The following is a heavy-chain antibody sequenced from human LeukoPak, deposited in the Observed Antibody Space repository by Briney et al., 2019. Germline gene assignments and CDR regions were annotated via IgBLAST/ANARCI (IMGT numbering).Heavy chain of an antibody. Sequence: GGSLRLSCAASGFTFSSYAMSWVRQAPGKGLEWVSAISGSGGSTYYADSVKGRFTISRDNSKNTLYLQMNSLRAEDTAVYYYAKDGTFGTAAYYFDYWGQGTLVTVSS. J-gene: IGHJ4*02. D-gene: IGHD6-13*01. CDR1: GFTFSSYA. V-gene: IGHV3-23*01. CDR2: ISGSGGST. CDR3: AKDGTFGTAAYYFDY.